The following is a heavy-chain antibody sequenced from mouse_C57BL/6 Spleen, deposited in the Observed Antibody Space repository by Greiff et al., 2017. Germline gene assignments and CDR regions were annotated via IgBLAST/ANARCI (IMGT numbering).Heavy chain of an antibody. D-gene: IGHD1-2*01. V-gene: IGHV1-39*01. Sequence: EVQLQQSGPELVKPGASVKISCTASGYSFTDYNMNWVKQSTGQSLEWIGVINPNYGTTSYDQKFQGKATLTVDQSSSTAYMQLNSLTSEDSAFYDCARDTRAIQYFDVWGTGTTVTVSS. CDR3: ARDTRAIQYFDV. CDR1: GYSFTDYN. CDR2: INPNYGTT. J-gene: IGHJ1*03.